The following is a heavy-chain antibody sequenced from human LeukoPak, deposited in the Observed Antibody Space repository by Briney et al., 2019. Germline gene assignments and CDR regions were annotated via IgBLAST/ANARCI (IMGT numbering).Heavy chain of an antibody. CDR1: GFIFDDYA. D-gene: IGHD5-18*01. J-gene: IGHJ4*02. CDR2: ISWNSGSI. CDR3: AKGYSYGITYYFDY. Sequence: GGSLRLSCAASGFIFDDYAMHWVRQAPGKGLEWVSGISWNSGSIVYADSVKGRFTISRDSAKNSLHLQMNSLRAEDMALYYCAKGYSYGITYYFDYWGQGTLVTVSS. V-gene: IGHV3-9*03.